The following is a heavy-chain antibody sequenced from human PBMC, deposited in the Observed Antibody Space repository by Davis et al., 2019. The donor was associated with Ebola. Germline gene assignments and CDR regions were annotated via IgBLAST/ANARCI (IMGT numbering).Heavy chain of an antibody. V-gene: IGHV3-43*02. CDR2: ISGDGGST. CDR3: AKDITMVRGVVFYYYGMDV. Sequence: PGGSLRLSCAASGFTFDDYAMHWVRQAPGKGLEWVSLISGDGGSTYYADSVKGRFTISRDNSKNSLYLQMNSRRTEDTALYYCAKDITMVRGVVFYYYGMDVWGQGTTVTVSS. CDR1: GFTFDDYA. J-gene: IGHJ6*02. D-gene: IGHD3-10*01.